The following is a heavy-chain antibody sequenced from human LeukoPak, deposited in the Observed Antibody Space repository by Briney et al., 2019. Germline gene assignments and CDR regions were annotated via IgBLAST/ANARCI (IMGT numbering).Heavy chain of an antibody. CDR2: NYPDDSNT. D-gene: IGHD2-2*02. CDR1: GYSFTTYW. V-gene: IGHV5-51*01. CDR3: ARHVVPYCSSTSCDTSWFDP. J-gene: IGHJ5*02. Sequence: GESLKISCKGSGYSFTTYWIGWVRQMPGKGLEWMGINYPDDSNTRYSPSFQGQVTISADKSISTAYLQWSSLKASDTAMYYCARHVVPYCSSTSCDTSWFDPWGQGTLVTVSS.